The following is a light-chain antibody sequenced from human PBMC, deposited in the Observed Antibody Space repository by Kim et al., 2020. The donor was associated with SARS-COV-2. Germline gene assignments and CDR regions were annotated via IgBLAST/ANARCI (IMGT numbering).Light chain of an antibody. J-gene: IGLJ2*01. V-gene: IGLV3-19*01. CDR1: SLRSYY. Sequence: SSELTQAPAVSVALGQTVRITCQGDSLRSYYATWYQQKPGQAPILLIYGKNNRPSGIPDRFSGSSSGNTASLTITGTQAGDEADYYCNSRDTNDIVLFGG. CDR2: GKN. CDR3: NSRDTNDIVL.